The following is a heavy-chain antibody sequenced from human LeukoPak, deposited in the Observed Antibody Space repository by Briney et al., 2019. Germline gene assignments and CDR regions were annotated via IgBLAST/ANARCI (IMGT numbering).Heavy chain of an antibody. CDR1: GYTFTGYY. Sequence: ASVKVSCKASGYTFTGYYMHWVRQAPGQGLEWMGWMNPNSGNTGYAQKFQGRVTMTRNTSISTAYMELSSLRSEDTAVYYCARAESYDSSGYLYWGQGTLVTVSS. CDR3: ARAESYDSSGYLY. V-gene: IGHV1-8*02. D-gene: IGHD3-22*01. J-gene: IGHJ4*02. CDR2: MNPNSGNT.